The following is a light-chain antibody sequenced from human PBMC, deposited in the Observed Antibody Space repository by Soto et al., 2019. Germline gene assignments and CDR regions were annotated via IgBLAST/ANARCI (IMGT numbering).Light chain of an antibody. V-gene: IGLV1-40*01. Sequence: QAVVTQPPSVSGAPGQRVTISCTGSSSDIGAGYDVHWYQQVPGTAPKLLIFGNYNRPSGVPGRFSGSKSDTSASLAITGLQAEDEADYYCQSYDTGLSGAVFGGGTKLTVL. CDR2: GNY. CDR3: QSYDTGLSGAV. CDR1: SSDIGAGYD. J-gene: IGLJ3*02.